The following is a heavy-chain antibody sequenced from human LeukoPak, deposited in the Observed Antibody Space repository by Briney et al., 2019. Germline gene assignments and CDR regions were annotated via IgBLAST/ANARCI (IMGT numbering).Heavy chain of an antibody. CDR2: IYSGGST. V-gene: IGHV3-66*01. D-gene: IGHD3-3*01. J-gene: IGHJ6*02. CDR3: ARDPYYDFWSGDSGYYYGMDV. Sequence: GGSLRLSCAASGFTVSSNYMSWDRQAPGKGLEWVSVIYSGGSTYYADSVKGRFTISRDNSKNTLYLQMNSLRAEDTAVYYCARDPYYDFWSGDSGYYYGMDVWGQGTTVTVSS. CDR1: GFTVSSNY.